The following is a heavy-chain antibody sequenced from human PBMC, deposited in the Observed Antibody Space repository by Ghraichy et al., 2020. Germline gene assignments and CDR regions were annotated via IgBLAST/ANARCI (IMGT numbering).Heavy chain of an antibody. J-gene: IGHJ3*02. V-gene: IGHV4-39*01. Sequence: SQTLSLTCTVSGGSISSSSYYWGWIRQPPGKGLEWIGSIYYSGSTYYNPSLKSRVTISVDTSKNQFSLKLSSVTAADTAVYYCARRESKLLWFGEGAFDIWGQGTMVTVSS. CDR2: IYYSGST. CDR3: ARRESKLLWFGEGAFDI. CDR1: GGSISSSSYY. D-gene: IGHD3-10*01.